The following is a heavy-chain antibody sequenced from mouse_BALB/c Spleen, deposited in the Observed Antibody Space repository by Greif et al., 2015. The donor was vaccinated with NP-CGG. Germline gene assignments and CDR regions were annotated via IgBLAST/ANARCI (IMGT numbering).Heavy chain of an antibody. CDR3: ARDPYGNYLYYAMDY. J-gene: IGHJ4*01. V-gene: IGHV3-6*02. CDR1: GYSITSGYY. Sequence: VQLKESGPGLVKPSQSLSLTCSVTGYSITSGYYWNWIRQFPGNKLEWMGYISYDGSNNYNPSLKNRISITRDTSKNQFLLKLNSVTTEDTATYYCARDPYGNYLYYAMDYWGQGTSVTVSS. CDR2: ISYDGSN. D-gene: IGHD2-1*01.